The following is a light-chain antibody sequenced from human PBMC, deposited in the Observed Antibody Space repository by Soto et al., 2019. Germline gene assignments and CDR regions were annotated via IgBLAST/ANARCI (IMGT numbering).Light chain of an antibody. J-gene: IGLJ1*01. V-gene: IGLV2-8*01. CDR2: EVT. CDR3: RSYAGSDNPYV. CDR1: SGDVGGYDY. Sequence: QSALTQPPSASGSPGQSVTISCTGTSGDVGGYDYVSWYQQHPGKAPKLMIYEVTKRPLGVPDRFSGSKSGNTASLTVSGLQAEDEAGYYCRSYAGSDNPYVFGTGTKVTVL.